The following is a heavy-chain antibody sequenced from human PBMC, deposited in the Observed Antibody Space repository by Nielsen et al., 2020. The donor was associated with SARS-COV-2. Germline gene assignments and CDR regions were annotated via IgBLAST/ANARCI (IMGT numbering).Heavy chain of an antibody. D-gene: IGHD6-19*01. CDR1: GFTFRNHG. J-gene: IGHJ5*02. V-gene: IGHV3-30*02. CDR2: IAYDGSKQ. CDR3: ARDRDTSGWFSWFDP. Sequence: GGSLRLSCAASGFTFRNHGMHWVRQAPGRGLEWVAIIAYDGSKQSSADSMKGRFTVSRDNSKNMLYLQIDSLRVEDTAVYYCARDRDTSGWFSWFDPWGQGTLVTVSS.